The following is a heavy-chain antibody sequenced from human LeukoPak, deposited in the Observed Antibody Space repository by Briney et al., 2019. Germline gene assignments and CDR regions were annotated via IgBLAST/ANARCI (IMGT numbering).Heavy chain of an antibody. Sequence: GSLRLSCAASGFTFSSYSMNWVRQAPGKGLEWVSYISSSSSTIFYADSVKGRFTISRDNAKNSLYLQMHSLRDEDTAVYYCARAWYSWGYYFDYWGQGTPVTVSS. D-gene: IGHD1-26*01. CDR1: GFTFSSYS. V-gene: IGHV3-48*02. J-gene: IGHJ4*02. CDR2: ISSSSSTI. CDR3: ARAWYSWGYYFDY.